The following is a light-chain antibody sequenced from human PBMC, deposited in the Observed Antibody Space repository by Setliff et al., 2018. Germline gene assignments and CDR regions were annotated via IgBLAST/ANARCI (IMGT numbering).Light chain of an antibody. Sequence: SALTQPASVSGSPGQSITISCTGTSNDIGYYNFVSWYQQYPGKHPKLLIYEVTNRPSGVSNRFSGSKSGNTAPLTISGLQAEDEADYYCNSYTGTTTPYVFGTGTKVTVL. CDR1: SNDIGYYNF. CDR2: EVT. CDR3: NSYTGTTTPYV. J-gene: IGLJ1*01. V-gene: IGLV2-14*03.